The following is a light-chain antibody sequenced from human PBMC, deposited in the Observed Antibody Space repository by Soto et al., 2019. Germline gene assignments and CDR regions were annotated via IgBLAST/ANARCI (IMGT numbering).Light chain of an antibody. Sequence: EIVMTQSPATLSVSPGERATLSCRASQSVSSNLAWYQQKPGQAPRLLIYGASTRATGIPARFSGSGSWTEFTLTINSLQSEDFAIYYCQHYNNWPPWTFGQGTKVEIK. CDR2: GAS. J-gene: IGKJ1*01. CDR1: QSVSSN. CDR3: QHYNNWPPWT. V-gene: IGKV3-15*01.